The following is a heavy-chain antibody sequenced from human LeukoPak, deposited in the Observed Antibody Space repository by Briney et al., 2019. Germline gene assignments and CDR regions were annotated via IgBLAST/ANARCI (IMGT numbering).Heavy chain of an antibody. CDR3: ARVQIDFWSGLGSKYFDY. J-gene: IGHJ4*02. CDR1: GGSFSGYY. CDR2: INHSGST. Sequence: PSETLSLTCAVYGGSFSGYYWSWIRQPPGKGLEWIGEINHSGSTNYNPSLKSRVTISVDTSKNQFSLKLSSVTAADTAVYYCARVQIDFWSGLGSKYFDYWGQGTLVTVSS. D-gene: IGHD3-3*01. V-gene: IGHV4-34*01.